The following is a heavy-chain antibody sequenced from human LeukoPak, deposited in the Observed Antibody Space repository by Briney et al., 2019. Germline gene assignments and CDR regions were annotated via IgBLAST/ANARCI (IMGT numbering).Heavy chain of an antibody. CDR3: ARHLAVAGTDAFDI. J-gene: IGHJ3*02. CDR1: GGSISSYY. Sequence: SETLSLTCTVSGGSISSYYWSWIRQPPGKGLEWIGYIYYGGSTNYNPSLKSRVTISVDTSKNQFSLKLSSVTAADTAVYYCARHLAVAGTDAFDIWGQGTMVTVSS. V-gene: IGHV4-59*08. CDR2: IYYGGST. D-gene: IGHD6-19*01.